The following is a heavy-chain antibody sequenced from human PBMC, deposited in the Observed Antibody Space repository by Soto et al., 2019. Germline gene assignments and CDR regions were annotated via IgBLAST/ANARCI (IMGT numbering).Heavy chain of an antibody. Sequence: EVQVLASGGGLEQPGGSLRLSCAASGFTFSSYAMGWVRQAPGKGLEWVSSISESGTSAYYADSVKGRFTISRDNSKDTLFLQMNSLRAEDTALYHCAKDNRGSGSYGWFDPWGQGTLDSVSS. J-gene: IGHJ5*02. V-gene: IGHV3-23*01. D-gene: IGHD3-10*01. CDR3: AKDNRGSGSYGWFDP. CDR2: ISESGTSA. CDR1: GFTFSSYA.